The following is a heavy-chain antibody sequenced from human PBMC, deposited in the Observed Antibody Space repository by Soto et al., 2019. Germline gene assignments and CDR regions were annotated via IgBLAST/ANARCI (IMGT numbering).Heavy chain of an antibody. CDR3: ARLPCLAYSSSHEYYFAY. V-gene: IGHV1-18*01. J-gene: IGHJ4*02. CDR2: ISAYNGNT. D-gene: IGHD6-13*01. Sequence: ASVKVSCKASGYTFTSYGISWVRQAPGQGLEWMGWISAYNGNTNYAQKLQGRVTMTTDTSTSTAYMELRSLRSDDTAVYYCARLPCLAYSSSHEYYFAYCGQGSLVPVSS. CDR1: GYTFTSYG.